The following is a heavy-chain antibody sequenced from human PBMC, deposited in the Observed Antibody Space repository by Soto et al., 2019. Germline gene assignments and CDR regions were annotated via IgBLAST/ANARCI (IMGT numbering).Heavy chain of an antibody. CDR3: ARVGRATGNNLYYYYYGMDV. Sequence: SVKVSCKASGGTFSSYAISWVRQAPGQGLEWMGGIIPIFGTANYAQKFQGRVTITADKSTSTAYMELSSLRSEDTAVYYCARVGRATGNNLYYYYYGMDVWGQGTTVTVSS. V-gene: IGHV1-69*06. D-gene: IGHD1-1*01. CDR2: IIPIFGTA. CDR1: GGTFSSYA. J-gene: IGHJ6*02.